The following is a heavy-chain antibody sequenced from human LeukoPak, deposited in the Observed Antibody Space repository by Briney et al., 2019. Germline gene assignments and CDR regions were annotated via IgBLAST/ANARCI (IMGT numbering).Heavy chain of an antibody. J-gene: IGHJ4*02. CDR1: GGSINSGDYY. CDR2: INYSGST. Sequence: SQTLSLTCTVSGGSINSGDYYWSWIRKPPGKGLEWIGYINYSGSTYYNPSLKSRVTISVDTSKNQFSLKLSSVTAADTAVYYCARDSGSYCFNWGQGTLVTVSS. D-gene: IGHD1-26*01. V-gene: IGHV4-30-4*08. CDR3: ARDSGSYCFN.